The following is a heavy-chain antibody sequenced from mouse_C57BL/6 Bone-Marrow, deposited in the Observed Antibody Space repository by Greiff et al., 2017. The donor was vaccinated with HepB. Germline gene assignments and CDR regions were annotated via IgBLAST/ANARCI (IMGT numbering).Heavy chain of an antibody. CDR1: GYTFTDYN. Sequence: EVQLQQSGPELVKPGASVKMPCKASGYTFTDYNMDWVKQSHGKSLEWIGDINPNNGGTIYNQKFKGKATLTVDKSSSTAYMELRSLTSEDTAVYYCARDGTLRAMDYWGQGTSVTVSS. CDR2: INPNNGGT. V-gene: IGHV1-18*01. CDR3: ARDGTLRAMDY. J-gene: IGHJ4*01. D-gene: IGHD1-1*01.